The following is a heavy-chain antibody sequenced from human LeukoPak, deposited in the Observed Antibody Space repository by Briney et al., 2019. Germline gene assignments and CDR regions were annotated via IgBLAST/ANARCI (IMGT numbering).Heavy chain of an antibody. V-gene: IGHV3-23*01. Sequence: GGSLRLSCAASGFTFGNYAMTWVRQAPGRGLEWVPTISGSGGSTYYADSVKGRFTISRDTASDTVNLQMNSLRAEDTAVYYCARDVEVCRIGACYWTTFDCWGQGTLVTVSS. CDR3: ARDVEVCRIGACYWTTFDC. D-gene: IGHD2-21*02. CDR1: GFTFGNYA. CDR2: ISGSGGST. J-gene: IGHJ4*02.